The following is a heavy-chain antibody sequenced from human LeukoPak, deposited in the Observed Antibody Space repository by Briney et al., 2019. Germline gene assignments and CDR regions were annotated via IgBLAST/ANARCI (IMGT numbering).Heavy chain of an antibody. CDR3: ARQKSGSYGLFDY. D-gene: IGHD1-26*01. J-gene: IGHJ4*02. CDR1: GGSISSSSYY. CDR2: IYYSGST. Sequence: PSETLSLTCTVSGGSISSSSYYWGWIRQPPGKGLEWIGSIYYSGSTYYNPSLKSRVTISVDTSKNQFSLKLSSVTAADTAVHYCARQKSGSYGLFDYWGQGTLVTVSS. V-gene: IGHV4-39*01.